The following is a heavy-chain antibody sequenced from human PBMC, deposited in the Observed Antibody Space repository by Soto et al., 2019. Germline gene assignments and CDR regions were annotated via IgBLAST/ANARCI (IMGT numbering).Heavy chain of an antibody. CDR3: ARTVGAAYYFDF. CDR2: VYMSGST. J-gene: IGHJ4*02. Sequence: QVQLQESGPGLVKPSETLSLTCTVSGDSMTKYYWSWIRQPAGKGLEWIGRVYMSGSTNYNPSLKSRVTMSIDTSNNHFSLDLKSVTAADTAVYYCARTVGAAYYFDFWGQVALVTVSS. V-gene: IGHV4-4*07. D-gene: IGHD1-26*01. CDR1: GDSMTKYY.